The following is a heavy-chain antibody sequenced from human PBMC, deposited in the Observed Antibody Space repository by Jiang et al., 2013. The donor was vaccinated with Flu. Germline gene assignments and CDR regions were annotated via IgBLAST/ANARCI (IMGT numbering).Heavy chain of an antibody. Sequence: SGAEVKKPGASVKVSCTASGYTFTSYYMNWVRQAPGQGLEWIGIINPSDRSTSYAQKFQGRITVTRDTSTSTVYMELRSLRSEDTALYYCARVLCAGGRCYLDAFDIWGQGTMVTVSS. CDR1: GYTFTSYY. D-gene: IGHD2-15*01. J-gene: IGHJ3*02. CDR2: INPSDRST. V-gene: IGHV1-46*01. CDR3: ARVLCAGGRCYLDAFDI.